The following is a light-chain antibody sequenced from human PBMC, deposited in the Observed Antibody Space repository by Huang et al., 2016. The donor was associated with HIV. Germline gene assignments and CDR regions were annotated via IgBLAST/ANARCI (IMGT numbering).Light chain of an antibody. CDR3: HQYNDWHPWT. CDR2: GAS. CDR1: QSVHTN. Sequence: EIVMTQSPATLSLSPGERAIVLCRTSQSVHTNLAWYQQKPGQAPRLLIFGASTRATGVPARFNGGGAETEVTLTIDSLQSEDFAGYYCHQYNDWHPWTVGQGTEVEI. V-gene: IGKV3-15*01. J-gene: IGKJ1*01.